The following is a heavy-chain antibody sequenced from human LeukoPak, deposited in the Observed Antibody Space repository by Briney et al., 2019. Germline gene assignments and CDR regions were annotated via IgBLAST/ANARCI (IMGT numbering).Heavy chain of an antibody. CDR1: GFTFTSYA. Sequence: GGSLRLSCAASGFTFTSYAMTWVRQAPGKGLEWVSFIRDSGDRTYSADSVKGRFTISRDNSKNTLFLQMNSLRAEDTAVYYCTTASWGMDVWGQGTTVIVSS. CDR2: IRDSGDRT. CDR3: TTASWGMDV. V-gene: IGHV3-23*01. J-gene: IGHJ6*02.